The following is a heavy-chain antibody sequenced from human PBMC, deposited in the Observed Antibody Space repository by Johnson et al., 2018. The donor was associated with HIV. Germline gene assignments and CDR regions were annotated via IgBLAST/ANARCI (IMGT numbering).Heavy chain of an antibody. CDR3: ARGLHTGYCSGGSCYGARAFDI. CDR1: GFTFSSYW. J-gene: IGHJ3*02. V-gene: IGHV3-74*01. Sequence: VQLVESGGGVVQPGGSLRLSCAASGFTFSSYWMHWVRQAPGKGLVWVSRINSDGSSTSYADSVKGRFTISRDNAKNTLYLQMNSLRAEDTVVYYCARGLHTGYCSGGSCYGARAFDIWGQGTMVTVSS. D-gene: IGHD2-15*01. CDR2: INSDGSST.